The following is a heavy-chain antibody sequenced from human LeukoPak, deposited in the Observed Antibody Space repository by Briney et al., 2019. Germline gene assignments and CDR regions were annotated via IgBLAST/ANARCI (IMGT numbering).Heavy chain of an antibody. D-gene: IGHD3-16*01. V-gene: IGHV4-38-2*01. CDR1: GYSISSSYY. J-gene: IGHJ4*02. Sequence: PSETLSLTCAVSGYSISSSYYWGWIRQPPEEGLEWIGSIYHSGSTYYNPSFKSRVTISVDTSRSQFSLKLRSVTAADTAVYYCARGVTSISRGSYGYWGQGTLVTVSS. CDR3: ARGVTSISRGSYGY. CDR2: IYHSGST.